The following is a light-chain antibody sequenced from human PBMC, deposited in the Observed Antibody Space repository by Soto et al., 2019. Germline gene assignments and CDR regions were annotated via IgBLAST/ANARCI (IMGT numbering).Light chain of an antibody. J-gene: IGKJ5*01. CDR2: DAS. CDR3: QQYHNWPIT. V-gene: IGKV3-15*01. CDR1: QSVSSN. Sequence: EIVLTQSPGTLSLSPVERATLSSRASQSVSSNLAWHQQKPGQAPRILMYDASTRATGIPARFSGSGSGTEFTLTISSLQSEDFAVYYCQQYHNWPITFGQGTRLEIK.